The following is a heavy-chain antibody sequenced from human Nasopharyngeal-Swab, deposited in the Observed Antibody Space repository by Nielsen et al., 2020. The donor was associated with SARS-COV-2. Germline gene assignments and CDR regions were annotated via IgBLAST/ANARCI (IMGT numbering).Heavy chain of an antibody. CDR1: GYTFTSYG. V-gene: IGHV1-18*01. CDR3: ARDRGRYDYVWGSYRPYYYYGMDV. CDR2: ISAYNGNT. D-gene: IGHD3-16*02. J-gene: IGHJ6*02. Sequence: ASVKVSCKASGYTFTSYGISWVRQAPGHGLEWMGWISAYNGNTNYAQKLQGRVTMTTDTSTSTAYMELRSLRSDDTAVYYCARDRGRYDYVWGSYRPYYYYGMDVWGQGTKVTVSS.